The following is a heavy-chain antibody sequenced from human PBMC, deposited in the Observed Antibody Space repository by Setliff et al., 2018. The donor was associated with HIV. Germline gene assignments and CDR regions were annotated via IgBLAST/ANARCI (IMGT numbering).Heavy chain of an antibody. Sequence: SETLSLTCTVSGDSMRTYYWSWIRQSPGKGLEWIGYISSSGSTDYNPSVKSRVTISVDTSKNQFSLKLRSVTAADTAVYFCARGYSSAFFHEFFDYWGQGTLVTVSS. CDR2: ISSSGST. CDR1: GDSMRTYY. J-gene: IGHJ4*02. V-gene: IGHV4-4*09. CDR3: ARGYSSAFFHEFFDY. D-gene: IGHD6-25*01.